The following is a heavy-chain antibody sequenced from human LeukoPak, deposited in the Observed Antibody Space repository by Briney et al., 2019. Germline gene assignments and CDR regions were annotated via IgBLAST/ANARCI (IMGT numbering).Heavy chain of an antibody. V-gene: IGHV4-34*01. CDR3: ARGPDCSGGSCYPYWFDP. J-gene: IGHJ5*02. Sequence: SETLSLTCAVYGGSFSGYYWSWIRQPPGKGLEWIGEINHSGSTNYNPSLKSRVTISVDTSKNQLSLKLSSATAADTAVYYCARGPDCSGGSCYPYWFDPWGQGTLVTVSS. CDR1: GGSFSGYY. CDR2: INHSGST. D-gene: IGHD2-15*01.